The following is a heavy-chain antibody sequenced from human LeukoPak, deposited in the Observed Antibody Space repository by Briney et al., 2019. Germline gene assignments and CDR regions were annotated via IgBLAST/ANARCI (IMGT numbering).Heavy chain of an antibody. J-gene: IGHJ4*02. CDR1: GGSISSYY. CDR2: IYYSGST. V-gene: IGHV4-39*07. CDR3: ARRITGTTSDSFDY. Sequence: SETLSLTCTVSGGSISSYYWGWIRQPPGKGLEWIGSIYYSGSTYYNPSLKSRVTISVDTSKNQFSLKLSSVTAADTAVYYCARRITGTTSDSFDYWGQGILVTVSS. D-gene: IGHD1-20*01.